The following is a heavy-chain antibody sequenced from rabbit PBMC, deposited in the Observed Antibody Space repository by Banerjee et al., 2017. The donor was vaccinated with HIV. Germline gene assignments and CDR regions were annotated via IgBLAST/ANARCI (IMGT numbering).Heavy chain of an antibody. V-gene: IGHV1S69*01. D-gene: IGHD6-1*01. Sequence: EESGGDLVKPGASLTLTCTASGFSLNIYEMGWVRQAPGKGLEYIGTICGSGSTGYSSCSKNRCTITRTSSTVELKISIPTNEDAATDFCFRDPARNGCYGFNLWGPGTLVTVS. J-gene: IGHJ4*01. CDR3: FRDPARNGCYGFNL. CDR1: GFSLNIYE. CDR2: ICGSGST.